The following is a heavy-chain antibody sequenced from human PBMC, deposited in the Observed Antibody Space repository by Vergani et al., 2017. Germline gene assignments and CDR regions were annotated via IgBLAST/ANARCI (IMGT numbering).Heavy chain of an antibody. CDR1: GFSFGSYG. CDR3: APSPDIVVVPAAIG. J-gene: IGHJ4*02. D-gene: IGHD2-2*02. CDR2: ISNDGGNK. V-gene: IGHV3-30*03. Sequence: VQLVESGGNVVQSGTSLRLSCAASGFSFGSYGMHWVRQSPGKGLEWVAVISNDGGNKYYADSVKGRFTISRDNSKNTLYLQMNSLRAEDTAVYYCAPSPDIVVVPAAIGWGQGTLVTVSS.